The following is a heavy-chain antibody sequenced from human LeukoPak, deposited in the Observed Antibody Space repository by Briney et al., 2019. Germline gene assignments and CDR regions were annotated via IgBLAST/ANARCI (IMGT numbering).Heavy chain of an antibody. V-gene: IGHV3-7*01. CDR2: IKQDGSEI. CDR3: ARGVNRPNYYYYGMDV. Sequence: GGSLRLSCVASGFTFSNYWMSWVRQAPGKGLEWVANIKQDGSEIYYVGSVKGRFTISRDNAKSSLYLQMNSLRAEDTAMYYCARGVNRPNYYYYGMDVWGQGTTVTASS. J-gene: IGHJ6*02. CDR1: GFTFSNYW. D-gene: IGHD4-11*01.